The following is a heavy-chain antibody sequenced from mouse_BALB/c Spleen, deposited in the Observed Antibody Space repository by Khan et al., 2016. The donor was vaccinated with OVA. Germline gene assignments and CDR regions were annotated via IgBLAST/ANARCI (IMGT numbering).Heavy chain of an antibody. V-gene: IGHV1-7*01. Sequence: VQLQESGAELAKPGASVKMSCKASGYTFTSYWMHWIKQRPGQGLEWIGYINPTSGYTDYNQKFKDKATLTADKSSSTAYMQLSSLTSDDSAVYYCARYIIDYWGQGTALTVSS. CDR2: INPTSGYT. CDR3: ARYIIDY. J-gene: IGHJ2*01. D-gene: IGHD1-3*01. CDR1: GYTFTSYW.